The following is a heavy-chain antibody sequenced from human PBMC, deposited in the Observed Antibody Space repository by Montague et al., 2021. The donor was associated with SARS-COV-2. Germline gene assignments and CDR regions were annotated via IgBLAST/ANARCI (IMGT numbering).Heavy chain of an antibody. CDR2: INTGGSYM. D-gene: IGHD5-24*01. CDR3: TRDGEMATIRCYFDY. Sequence: SLRLSCAASGFTFSSYSMNWVRQAPGKGLEWVSSINTGGSYMYYADSVKGRFTISRDNAKKSLYLQMNSLKAEDTAVYFCTRDGEMATIRCYFDYWSQGTLVTVSS. V-gene: IGHV3-21*01. J-gene: IGHJ4*02. CDR1: GFTFSSYS.